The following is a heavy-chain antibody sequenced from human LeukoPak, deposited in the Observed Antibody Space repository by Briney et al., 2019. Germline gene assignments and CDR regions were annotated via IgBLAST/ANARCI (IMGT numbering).Heavy chain of an antibody. CDR1: GGSISSGGYY. V-gene: IGHV4-31*03. J-gene: IGHJ4*02. CDR2: IYYSGST. CDR3: ARGRVRGVPYYFDY. D-gene: IGHD3-10*01. Sequence: PSETLSLTCTVSGGSISSGGYYWSWIRQHPGKGLEWIGYIYYSGSTYYNPSLKSRVTISVDTSKNQFSLKLSSVTAADTAVYYCARGRVRGVPYYFDYWGQGTLVTVSS.